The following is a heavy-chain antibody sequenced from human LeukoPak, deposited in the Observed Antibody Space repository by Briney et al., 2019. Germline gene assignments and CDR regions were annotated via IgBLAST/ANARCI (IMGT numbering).Heavy chain of an antibody. CDR2: INHSGST. Sequence: PSETLSLTCAVYGGSFSDYYWSWIRQPPGKGLEWIGEINHSGSTNYNPSLKSRVTISVDTSKNQFSLRLTSVTAADAAVYYCARAGFYASVNQYYYYYYMDVWGTGTTVTVSS. V-gene: IGHV4-34*01. J-gene: IGHJ6*03. CDR1: GGSFSDYY. CDR3: ARAGFYASVNQYYYYYYMDV. D-gene: IGHD2/OR15-2a*01.